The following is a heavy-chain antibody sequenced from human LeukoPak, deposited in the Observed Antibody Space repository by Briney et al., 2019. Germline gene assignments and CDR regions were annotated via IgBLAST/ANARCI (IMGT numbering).Heavy chain of an antibody. D-gene: IGHD5-24*01. V-gene: IGHV4-34*01. CDR1: GGSFSGYY. CDR3: ARMDRDGYNKGYYGMDV. CDR2: INHSGST. J-gene: IGHJ6*02. Sequence: SEPLSLTCAAYGGSFSGYYWSWIRQPPGKGLEWIGEINHSGSTNYNPSLKSRVTISVDTSKNQFSLKLSSVTAADTAVYYCARMDRDGYNKGYYGMDVWGQGTTVTVSS.